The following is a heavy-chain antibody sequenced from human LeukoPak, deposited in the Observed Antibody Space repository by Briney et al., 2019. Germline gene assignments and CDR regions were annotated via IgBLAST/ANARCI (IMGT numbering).Heavy chain of an antibody. Sequence: GGSLRLSCAASGFTFSSYAMSWVRQAPGKGLEWVSAISGSGGSTYYADSVKGRFTISRDNSKNTLYLQMNSLRAEDTAVYYCATRRVDTAMVTKHDYWGQGTLVTVSS. J-gene: IGHJ4*02. V-gene: IGHV3-23*01. D-gene: IGHD5-18*01. CDR1: GFTFSSYA. CDR2: ISGSGGST. CDR3: ATRRVDTAMVTKHDY.